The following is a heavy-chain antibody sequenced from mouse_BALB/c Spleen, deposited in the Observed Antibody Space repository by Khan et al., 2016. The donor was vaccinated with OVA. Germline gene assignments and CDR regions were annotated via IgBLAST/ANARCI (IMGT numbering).Heavy chain of an antibody. Sequence: QVQLKQSGAELARPGASVKLSCKASGYTFTDYYINWVKQRTGQGLEWIGEISPGSGDTYYNERFKGKATLTPDKSSSTAYMQLSSLTSEASAVYFCARRNYFGYTFAYWGQGTLVTVSA. D-gene: IGHD1-2*01. CDR1: GYTFTDYY. J-gene: IGHJ3*01. CDR3: ARRNYFGYTFAY. CDR2: ISPGSGDT. V-gene: IGHV1-77*01.